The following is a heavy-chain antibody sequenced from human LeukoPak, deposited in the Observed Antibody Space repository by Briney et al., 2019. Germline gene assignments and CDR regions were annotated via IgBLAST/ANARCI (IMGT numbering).Heavy chain of an antibody. J-gene: IGHJ4*02. D-gene: IGHD3-22*01. V-gene: IGHV3-33*01. CDR2: IWYDGSNK. Sequence: GGSLRLSCAASGFTFSSYGMHWVRQAPGKGLEWVAVIWYDGSNKYYADSVKGRFTISRDNSKNTLYLQMNSLRAEDTAVYYCARDSSGYFPHSPHYWGQGTLVTVSS. CDR3: ARDSSGYFPHSPHY. CDR1: GFTFSSYG.